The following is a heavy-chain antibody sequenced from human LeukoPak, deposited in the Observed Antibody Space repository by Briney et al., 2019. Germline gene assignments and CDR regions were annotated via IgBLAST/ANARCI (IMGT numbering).Heavy chain of an antibody. D-gene: IGHD6-13*01. Sequence: ASVKVSCKASGYTFTSYGINWVRQATGQGLEWMGWMNPNSGNTGYAQKFQGRVTITTDESTSTAYMELSSLRSEDTAVYYCARERPPGDSSSWYLEGYFDFWGQGTLVTVSS. CDR3: ARERPPGDSSSWYLEGYFDF. J-gene: IGHJ4*02. V-gene: IGHV1-8*03. CDR1: GYTFTSYG. CDR2: MNPNSGNT.